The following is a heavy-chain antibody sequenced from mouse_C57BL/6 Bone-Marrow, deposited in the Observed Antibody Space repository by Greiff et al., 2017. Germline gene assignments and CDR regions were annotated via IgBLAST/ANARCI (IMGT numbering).Heavy chain of an antibody. CDR2: ISYDGSN. CDR3: ASLYYDYDGGGYYFDY. V-gene: IGHV3-6*01. J-gene: IGHJ2*01. D-gene: IGHD2-4*01. CDR1: GYSITSGYY. Sequence: ESGPGLVKPSQSLSLTCSVTGYSITSGYYWNWIRQFPGNKLEWMGYISYDGSNNYNPSLKNRISITRDTSKNQFFLTLNSVTTEDTATYYCASLYYDYDGGGYYFDYWGQGTTLTVSS.